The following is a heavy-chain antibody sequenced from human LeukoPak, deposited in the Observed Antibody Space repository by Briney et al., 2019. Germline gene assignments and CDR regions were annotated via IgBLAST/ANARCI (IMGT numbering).Heavy chain of an antibody. CDR3: ARGGSSSWTAALDY. V-gene: IGHV6-1*01. J-gene: IGHJ4*02. D-gene: IGHD6-13*01. CDR1: GDSVSSNSAA. Sequence: RSQTLSLTCALSGDSVSSNSAAWNWIRQSPSRGLEWLGRTFYRSKWYNNYAVSVQGRITINPDTSKNQFSLQLNSVTPEDTAVYYCARGGSSSWTAALDYWGQGTLVTVSS. CDR2: TFYRSKWYN.